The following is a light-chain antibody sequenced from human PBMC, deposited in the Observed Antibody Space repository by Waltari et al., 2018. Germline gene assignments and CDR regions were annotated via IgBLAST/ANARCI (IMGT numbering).Light chain of an antibody. V-gene: IGKV1-5*03. Sequence: DIQMTQSPSTLSASVGDRVTISCRASQSVGTWLAWYQQKPGKAPKLLIYMASSLESGVPSRFSCCGSGTEFTLTISSLQPDDFATYSCQQYSSFSTFGQGTKVDI. CDR2: MAS. CDR3: QQYSSFST. J-gene: IGKJ2*01. CDR1: QSVGTW.